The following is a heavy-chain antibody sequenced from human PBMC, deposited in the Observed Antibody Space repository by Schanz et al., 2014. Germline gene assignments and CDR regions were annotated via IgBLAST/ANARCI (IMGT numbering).Heavy chain of an antibody. V-gene: IGHV1-69*02. J-gene: IGHJ6*02. Sequence: QDQLLQSGAAVKKPGSSVRVSCKASGGTLDTYKIAWVRQDPGQGLEWMGRIIPFLAVSNYAQDFHGRVTFTADRASSTVHMDLRSLRSEDAGLYYCARAGRGYAYPLNSYPMDVWGQGTTVIVSS. D-gene: IGHD3-16*01. CDR2: IIPFLAVS. CDR3: ARAGRGYAYPLNSYPMDV. CDR1: GGTLDTYK.